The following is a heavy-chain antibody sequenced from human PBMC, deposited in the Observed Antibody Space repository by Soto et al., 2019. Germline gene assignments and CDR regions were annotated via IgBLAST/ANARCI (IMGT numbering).Heavy chain of an antibody. CDR3: VGSEWLLYEVGYYYYGMDV. CDR1: GGSISSSSYY. V-gene: IGHV4-39*01. CDR2: IYYSGST. D-gene: IGHD3-3*01. J-gene: IGHJ6*02. Sequence: SETLSLTCTVSGGSISSSSYYWGWIRQPPGKGLEWIGSIYYSGSTYYNPSLKSRVTISVDTSKNQFSLKLSSVTAADTAVYYCVGSEWLLYEVGYYYYGMDVWGQGTTVTVSS.